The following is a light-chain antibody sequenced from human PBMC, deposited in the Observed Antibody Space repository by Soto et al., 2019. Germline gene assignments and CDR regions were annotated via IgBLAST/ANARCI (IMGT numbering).Light chain of an antibody. J-gene: IGLJ2*01. CDR1: SSDVGGYNY. V-gene: IGLV2-14*01. CDR2: DVS. Sequence: QSALTQSASVSGSPGQSITISCTGTSSDVGGYNYVSWYQQHPGKAPKLMIYDVSNRPSGVSNRFSGSKSGNTASLTISGLQAEDEADYYCSSYTSSSTLGVFGGGTKVTVL. CDR3: SSYTSSSTLGV.